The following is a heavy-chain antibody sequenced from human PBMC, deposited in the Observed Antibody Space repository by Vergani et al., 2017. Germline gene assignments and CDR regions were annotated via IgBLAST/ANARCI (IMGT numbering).Heavy chain of an antibody. CDR1: GYTFSSYD. J-gene: IGHJ4*02. D-gene: IGHD6-19*01. CDR2: MNPNSGNT. V-gene: IGHV1-8*01. CDR3: ARLNPYSSGWYSFVDY. Sequence: QVQLVQSGAEVKKPGASVKVSCKASGYTFSSYDINWVRQATGQGLEWMGWMNPNSGNTGYAQKFQGRVTMTRNTSISTAYMELSSLRSQDTAVYYCARLNPYSSGWYSFVDYWGQGTLVTVSS.